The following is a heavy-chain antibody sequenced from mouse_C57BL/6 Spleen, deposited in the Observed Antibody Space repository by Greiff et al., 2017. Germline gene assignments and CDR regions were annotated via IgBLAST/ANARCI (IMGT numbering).Heavy chain of an antibody. J-gene: IGHJ1*03. Sequence: QVQLKESGPGLVAPSQSLSITCTVSGFSLTSYAISWVRQPPGKGLEWLGVIWTGGGTNYNSALKSRLSISKDNSKRQVFLKMNSLQTDDTARYXCARNYPYYYGSSYDWDFDVWGTGTTVTVSA. V-gene: IGHV2-9-1*01. CDR1: GFSLTSYA. D-gene: IGHD1-1*01. CDR3: ARNYPYYYGSSYDWDFDV. CDR2: IWTGGGT.